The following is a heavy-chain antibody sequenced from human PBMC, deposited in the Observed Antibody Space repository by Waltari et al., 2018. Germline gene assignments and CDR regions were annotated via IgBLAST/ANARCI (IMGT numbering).Heavy chain of an antibody. Sequence: EVQLLESGGGLVQPGGSLRLSCAASGFTFSSYAMSWVRQAPGKGLEWVSAISGSGGSTYYADSVKGRFTISRDNSKNTLYLQMNSLRAEDTAVYYCAKEEAYSSSPFYNWFDPWGQGTLVTVSS. CDR2: ISGSGGST. D-gene: IGHD6-13*01. CDR1: GFTFSSYA. J-gene: IGHJ5*02. V-gene: IGHV3-23*01. CDR3: AKEEAYSSSPFYNWFDP.